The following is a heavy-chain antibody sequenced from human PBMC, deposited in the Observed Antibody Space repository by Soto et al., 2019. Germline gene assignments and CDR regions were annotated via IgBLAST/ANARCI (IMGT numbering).Heavy chain of an antibody. V-gene: IGHV1-18*01. CDR1: GYSFITYG. CDR2: ISTYNGNT. Sequence: QVQLVQSGAEVKKPGASVKVSCKASGYSFITYGISWVRQAPGQGLEWMGWISTYNGNTKYAQKLQGRVTMTTDTAPXTXNXXLRSLRSDDTAVYYCARDRPTSSIRARDYYYAMDVWGQGTTVTVSS. D-gene: IGHD6-6*01. CDR3: ARDRPTSSIRARDYYYAMDV. J-gene: IGHJ6*02.